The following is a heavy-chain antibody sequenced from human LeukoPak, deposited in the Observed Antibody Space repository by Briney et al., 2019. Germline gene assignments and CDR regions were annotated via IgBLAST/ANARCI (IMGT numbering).Heavy chain of an antibody. CDR1: GYTFTSYG. V-gene: IGHV1-18*01. CDR3: ARGSPWGSYRYNLDY. CDR2: ISAYNGNT. Sequence: ASVKVSFKASGYTFTSYGISWVRQAPGQGLEWMGWISAYNGNTNYAQKLQGRVTMTTDTSTSTAYMELRSLRSDDTAVYYCARGSPWGSYRYNLDYWGQGTLVTVSS. D-gene: IGHD3-16*02. J-gene: IGHJ4*02.